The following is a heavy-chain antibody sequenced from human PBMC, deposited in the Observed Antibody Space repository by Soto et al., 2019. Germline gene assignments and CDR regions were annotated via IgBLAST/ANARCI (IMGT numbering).Heavy chain of an antibody. D-gene: IGHD3-3*02. CDR2: ISGSGGST. J-gene: IGHJ5*02. Sequence: GGSLRLSCAASGFTFSSYAMSWVRQAPGKGLEWVSVISGSGGSTYYADSVKGRFTISRDNSKNTLYLQMNSLRAEDTAVYYCAKGPFLEWLLNWFDPWGQGTLVTVSS. CDR3: AKGPFLEWLLNWFDP. CDR1: GFTFSSYA. V-gene: IGHV3-23*01.